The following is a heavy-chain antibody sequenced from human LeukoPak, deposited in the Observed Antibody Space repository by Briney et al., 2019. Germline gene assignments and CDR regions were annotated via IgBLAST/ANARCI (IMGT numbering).Heavy chain of an antibody. J-gene: IGHJ5*02. Sequence: SETLSLTCTVSGGSISSGDYYWSWIRQSPGKGLEWIGEINHSGSTNYNPSLKSRVTISVDTSKNQFSLKLSSVTAADTAVYYCARNSRFPLWLFSWFDPWGQGTLVTVSS. CDR1: GGSISSGDYY. CDR3: ARNSRFPLWLFSWFDP. D-gene: IGHD3-22*01. V-gene: IGHV4-39*07. CDR2: INHSGST.